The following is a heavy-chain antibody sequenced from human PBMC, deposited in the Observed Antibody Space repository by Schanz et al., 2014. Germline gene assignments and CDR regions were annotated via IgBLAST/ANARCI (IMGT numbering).Heavy chain of an antibody. Sequence: EVQLAESGGGLVQPGRSLRLSCAASGFIFEDYAMYWVRQAPGKGLEWVSGISWNSYSLLYADSVQGRFTISRDNAKNSLYLQMNSLRHDDTAFYYCARAPGANASPYYFDYWGQGSLVTVSS. CDR2: ISWNSYSL. V-gene: IGHV3-9*01. J-gene: IGHJ4*02. D-gene: IGHD2-8*01. CDR1: GFIFEDYA. CDR3: ARAPGANASPYYFDY.